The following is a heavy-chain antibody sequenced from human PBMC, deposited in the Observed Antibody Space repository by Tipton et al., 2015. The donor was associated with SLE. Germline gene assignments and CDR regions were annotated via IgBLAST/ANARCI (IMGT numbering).Heavy chain of an antibody. V-gene: IGHV3-21*03. D-gene: IGHD1-26*01. CDR2: ISSSSSYI. CDR3: ARGVGAPGLGAFDI. J-gene: IGHJ3*02. Sequence: SLRLSCAASGFTFSSYSMNWVRQAPGKGLEWVSSISSSSSYIYYADSVKGRFTISRDNAKNSLYLQMNSLRAEGTAVYYCARGVGAPGLGAFDIWGQGTMVTVSS. CDR1: GFTFSSYS.